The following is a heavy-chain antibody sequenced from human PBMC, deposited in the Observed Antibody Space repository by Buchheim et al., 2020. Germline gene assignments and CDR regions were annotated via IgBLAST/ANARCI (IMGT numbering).Heavy chain of an antibody. CDR2: ISYDGSNK. Sequence: QVQLVESGGGVVQPGRSLRLSCAASGFTFSSYGMHWVRQAPGKGLEWVAVISYDGSNKYYADSVKGRFTISRDNSKNTLYLQMNSLRAEDTAVYYCAKAYSSSWPYYYYGMDVWGQGTT. V-gene: IGHV3-30*18. CDR1: GFTFSSYG. J-gene: IGHJ6*02. D-gene: IGHD6-13*01. CDR3: AKAYSSSWPYYYYGMDV.